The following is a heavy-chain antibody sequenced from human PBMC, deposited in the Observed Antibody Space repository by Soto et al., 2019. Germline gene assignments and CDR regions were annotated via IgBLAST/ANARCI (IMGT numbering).Heavy chain of an antibody. Sequence: SETLSLTCTVSGGSISSGDYYWSWIRQPPGKGLEWIGYIYYSGSTYYNPSLKSRVTISVDTSKNQFSLKLSSVTAADTAVYYCARGGCSSTSCPNWFDPWGQGTLVTVSS. CDR1: GGSISSGDYY. V-gene: IGHV4-30-4*01. CDR2: IYYSGST. J-gene: IGHJ5*02. D-gene: IGHD2-2*01. CDR3: ARGGCSSTSCPNWFDP.